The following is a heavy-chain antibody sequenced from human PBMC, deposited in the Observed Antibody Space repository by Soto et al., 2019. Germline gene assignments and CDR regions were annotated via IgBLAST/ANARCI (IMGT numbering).Heavy chain of an antibody. J-gene: IGHJ5*02. Sequence: SVKVSCKASGGTFSSYAISWVRQAPGQGLEWMGGIIPIFGTANYAQKFQGRVTITADESTSTAYMELSSLRSEDTAVYYCARDRLLTVTTSNWFDPWGQGTLVTVSS. CDR3: ARDRLLTVTTSNWFDP. CDR2: IIPIFGTA. CDR1: GGTFSSYA. D-gene: IGHD4-17*01. V-gene: IGHV1-69*13.